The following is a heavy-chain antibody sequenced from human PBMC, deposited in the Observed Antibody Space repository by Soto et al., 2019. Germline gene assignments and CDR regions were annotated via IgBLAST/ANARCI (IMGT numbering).Heavy chain of an antibody. CDR1: VGSFRGYY. CDR2: ISHSGST. V-gene: IGHV4-34*01. CDR3: ARIFCTNGVGYTGAFDI. Sequence: QVQLQQWGAGLLKPSETLSLTCAVYVGSFRGYYWSWIRQPPGKGLEWIGEISHSGSTNYNPSLKSRVTISVDTSKNQFSLKLSSVTAADTAVYYCARIFCTNGVGYTGAFDIWGQGTLVTVSS. D-gene: IGHD2-8*01. J-gene: IGHJ3*02.